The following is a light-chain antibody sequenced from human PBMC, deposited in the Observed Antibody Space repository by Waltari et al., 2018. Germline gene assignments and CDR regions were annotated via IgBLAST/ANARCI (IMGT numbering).Light chain of an antibody. CDR3: QQYMNWPPGYT. Sequence: DILMPQSPVALSVSTGETSTLSRRARQTVSDNLPRYQQRPGQAPALLIYGVSIRAPGVPHGFSGSGSATHFTLTIDSLQSSDSAVYYCQQYMNWPPGYTFGQGTKVKIK. J-gene: IGKJ2*01. CDR1: QTVSDN. V-gene: IGKV3-15*01. CDR2: GVS.